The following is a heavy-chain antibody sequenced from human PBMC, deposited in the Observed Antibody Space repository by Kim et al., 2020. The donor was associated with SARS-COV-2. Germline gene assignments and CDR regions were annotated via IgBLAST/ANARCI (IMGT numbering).Heavy chain of an antibody. CDR3: ARGGYCSSTNCYLYHAFDI. V-gene: IGHV4-59*13. CDR2: IDYSGRT. Sequence: SETLSLTCTVSGGSISSNYWIWIRQPPGKGLEWIGHIDYSGRTNYNPSLKSRVTISIDTSKNQFSLKLSSVAAADTAVYYCARGGYCSSTNCYLYHAFDIWGLGTMVTVSS. J-gene: IGHJ3*02. CDR1: GGSISSNY. D-gene: IGHD2-2*01.